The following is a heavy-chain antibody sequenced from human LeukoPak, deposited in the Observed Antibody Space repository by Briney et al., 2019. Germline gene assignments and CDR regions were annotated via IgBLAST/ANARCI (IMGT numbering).Heavy chain of an antibody. CDR1: GFTFSSYW. V-gene: IGHV3-7*03. CDR2: IKQDGSEK. Sequence: GGSLRLSCAASGFTFSSYWMSWVRQAPGKGLEWVANIKQDGSEKYYVDSVKGRFTISRDNSKNTLYLHMNSLRAEDTAVYYCAKGRLWLTYHFDYWGQGTLVTVSS. CDR3: AKGRLWLTYHFDY. J-gene: IGHJ4*02. D-gene: IGHD5-12*01.